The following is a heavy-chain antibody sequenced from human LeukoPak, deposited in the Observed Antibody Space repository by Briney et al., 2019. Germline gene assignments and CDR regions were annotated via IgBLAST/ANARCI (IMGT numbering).Heavy chain of an antibody. J-gene: IGHJ4*02. CDR2: LSHNGNT. CDR1: GGSISSTTYY. D-gene: IGHD1-1*01. CDR3: ARDLTTGLAYFDY. V-gene: IGHV4-39*07. Sequence: SETLSLTCAVSGGSISSTTYYWGWIRQPPGKGLEWVGSLSHNGNTYYNPALKSRVTISGDSSKNQFSLQLTSVTAADTAFYYCARDLTTGLAYFDYWGQGALVTVSS.